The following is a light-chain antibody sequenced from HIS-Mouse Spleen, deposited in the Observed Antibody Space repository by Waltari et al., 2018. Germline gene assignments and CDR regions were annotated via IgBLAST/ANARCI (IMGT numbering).Light chain of an antibody. J-gene: IGLJ3*02. CDR2: GNS. V-gene: IGLV1-40*01. CDR3: QSYDSSLSGSV. CDR1: SSNIGAGYD. Sequence: QSVLTQPPSVSGAPGQRVTISCTGSSSNIGAGYDVHWYQQLPGTAPKLLIYGNSNRPAGVPDRVSGSKSGTSDSLAITGLQAEDEADYYCQSYDSSLSGSVFGGGTKLTVL.